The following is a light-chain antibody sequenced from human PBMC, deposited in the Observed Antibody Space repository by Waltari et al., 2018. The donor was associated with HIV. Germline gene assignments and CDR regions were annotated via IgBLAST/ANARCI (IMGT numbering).Light chain of an antibody. J-gene: IGLJ2*01. CDR3: SSYKDANDVV. V-gene: IGLV2-8*01. Sequence: QSALTQPPSASGSPGQSVTISCTGTSRDGGGFDYVSWYHQQPPKAPKLILYEVNRRPSGVPDRFSGSKSGNTASLTVSGLQPEDEGDYYCSSYKDANDVVFGGGTKLTVL. CDR2: EVN. CDR1: SRDGGGFDY.